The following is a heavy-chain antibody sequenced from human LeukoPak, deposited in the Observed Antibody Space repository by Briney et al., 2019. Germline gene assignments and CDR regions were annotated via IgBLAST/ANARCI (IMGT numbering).Heavy chain of an antibody. CDR2: TSYDGSNK. Sequence: PGRSLRLSCAASGFTFSSYAMHWVRQAPGKGLEWVAVTSYDGSNKYYADSVKGRFTISRDNSKNTLYLQMNSLRAEDTAVYYCATETFGVVIKYYFDYWGQGTLVTVSS. CDR1: GFTFSSYA. J-gene: IGHJ4*02. V-gene: IGHV3-30-3*01. CDR3: ATETFGVVIKYYFDY. D-gene: IGHD3-3*01.